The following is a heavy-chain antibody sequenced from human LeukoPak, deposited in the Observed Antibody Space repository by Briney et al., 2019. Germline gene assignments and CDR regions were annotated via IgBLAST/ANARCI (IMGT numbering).Heavy chain of an antibody. Sequence: ASVKVSCKVSGYTLTELSMHWVRQAPGKGLEWMGGFDPEDGETIYAQKFQGGVTMTEDTSTDTAYMELSSLRSEDTAVYYCATATRYGYNWNYDPVYYFDYWGQGTLVTVSS. CDR1: GYTLTELS. CDR3: ATATRYGYNWNYDPVYYFDY. J-gene: IGHJ4*02. V-gene: IGHV1-24*01. CDR2: FDPEDGET. D-gene: IGHD1-7*01.